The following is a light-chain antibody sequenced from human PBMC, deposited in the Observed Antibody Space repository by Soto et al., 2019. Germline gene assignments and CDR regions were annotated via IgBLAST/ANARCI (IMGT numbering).Light chain of an antibody. V-gene: IGLV1-40*01. Sequence: QSVLTQPPSVSGAPGQRVTIACTGSSSNIGAGYDVHWYQQLPGTAPKLHIYGNSNRPSGVPDRFSGSKSGTSASLAITGLQAEVEADYYCQSYDSSLSGSIVFGTGTKVTVL. CDR1: SSNIGAGYD. CDR3: QSYDSSLSGSIV. CDR2: GNS. J-gene: IGLJ1*01.